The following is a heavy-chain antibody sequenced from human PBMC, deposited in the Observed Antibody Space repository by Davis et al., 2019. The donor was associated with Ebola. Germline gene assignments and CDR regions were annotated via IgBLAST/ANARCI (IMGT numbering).Heavy chain of an antibody. V-gene: IGHV1-8*01. CDR2: MNPNSGNT. CDR1: GYTFISSD. J-gene: IGHJ5*02. Sequence: AASAQVSCNASGYTFISSDFIWVRQATGQGFEWMGWMNPNSGNTGYAQKFQGRVTMTRDTTTSTAYMELSSLISEDKAVYYCARASWATVGTRWFDPWGQGTLVTVSS. CDR3: ARASWATVGTRWFDP. D-gene: IGHD6-13*01.